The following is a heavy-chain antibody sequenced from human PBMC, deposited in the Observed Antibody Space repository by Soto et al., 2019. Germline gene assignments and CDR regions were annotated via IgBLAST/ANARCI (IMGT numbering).Heavy chain of an antibody. CDR1: GVTFTNFW. Sequence: EGSMRRLCIASGVTFTNFWMQWVRQVPGNGLVWVSRIDGVGTGTSYSDSVRGRFTISRDNAENTLHLQMDSLRAEDTAVYYCTTGFECWGKGALLTGS. J-gene: IGHJ4*02. V-gene: IGHV3-74*01. D-gene: IGHD1-1*01. CDR3: TTGFEC. CDR2: IDGVGTGT.